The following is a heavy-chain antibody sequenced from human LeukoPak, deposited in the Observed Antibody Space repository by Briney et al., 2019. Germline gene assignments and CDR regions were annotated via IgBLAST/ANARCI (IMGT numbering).Heavy chain of an antibody. V-gene: IGHV3-30*18. CDR2: ISYDGRNQ. CDR1: AFTLSSYG. Sequence: GGSLRLSCAASAFTLSSYGMHWVRQAPGKGLEWVAIISYDGRNQYYADSVKGRFTISRDNSKNTLYLQMNSLRAEDTAVYYCAKDDSGWHRHNYYYYYMDVWGKGTTVTVSS. D-gene: IGHD6-19*01. CDR3: AKDDSGWHRHNYYYYYMDV. J-gene: IGHJ6*03.